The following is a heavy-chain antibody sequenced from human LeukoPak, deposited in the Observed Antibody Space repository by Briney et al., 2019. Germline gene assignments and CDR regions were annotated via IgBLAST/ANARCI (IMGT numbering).Heavy chain of an antibody. J-gene: IGHJ4*02. V-gene: IGHV4-4*07. CDR3: ASKGLRYFDWLLPQYYFDY. Sequence: SETLSLTCTVSGGSISSYYWSWIRQPAGKGLEWIGRIYTSGSTNYNPSLKSRVTMSVDTSKNQFSLKLSSVTAADTAVYYCASKGLRYFDWLLPQYYFDYWGQGTLVTVSS. D-gene: IGHD3-9*01. CDR1: GGSISSYY. CDR2: IYTSGST.